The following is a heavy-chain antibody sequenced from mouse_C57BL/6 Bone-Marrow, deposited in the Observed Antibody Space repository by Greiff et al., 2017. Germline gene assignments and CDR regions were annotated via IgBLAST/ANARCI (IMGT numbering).Heavy chain of an antibody. CDR1: GFTFSDYG. V-gene: IGHV5-17*01. Sequence: EVQLKESGGGLVKPGGSLKLSCAASGFTFSDYGMHWVRQAPEKGLEWVAYISSGSSTIYYADTVKGRFTISRDNAKNTLFLQMTSLRSEDTAMXYCARRRAYYSNYDAMDYWGQGTSVTVSS. D-gene: IGHD2-5*01. J-gene: IGHJ4*01. CDR2: ISSGSSTI. CDR3: ARRRAYYSNYDAMDY.